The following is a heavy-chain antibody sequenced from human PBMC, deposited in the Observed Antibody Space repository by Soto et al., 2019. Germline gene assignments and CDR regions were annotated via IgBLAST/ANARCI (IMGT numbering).Heavy chain of an antibody. CDR1: GGSFSGYY. J-gene: IGHJ6*02. CDR2: INHSGST. V-gene: IGHV4-34*01. D-gene: IGHD5-18*01. Sequence: TLSLTCAVYGGSFSGYYWSWIRQPPGKGLEWIGEINHSGSTNYNPSLKSRVTISVDTSKNQFSLKLSSVTAADTAVYYCARVGYSYGRPYYYGMDVWGQGTTVTVSS. CDR3: ARVGYSYGRPYYYGMDV.